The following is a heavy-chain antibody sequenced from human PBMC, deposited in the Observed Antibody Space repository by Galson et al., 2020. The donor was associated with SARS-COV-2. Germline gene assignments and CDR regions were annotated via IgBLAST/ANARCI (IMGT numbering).Heavy chain of an antibody. CDR1: GGSISSSNW. CDR2: IYHTGST. J-gene: IGHJ4*02. CDR3: ARASRGWRDYDDTSGSYYVRPYYFDY. D-gene: IGHD3-22*01. Sequence: SETLSLTCAVSGGSISSSNWWSWVRQSPGKGLDWIGEIYHTGSTNYNPSLKSHVTISVDKSKNQFSLKLHSVTAADTAVYYCARASRGWRDYDDTSGSYYVRPYYFDYWGQGTLVTVSS. V-gene: IGHV4-4*02.